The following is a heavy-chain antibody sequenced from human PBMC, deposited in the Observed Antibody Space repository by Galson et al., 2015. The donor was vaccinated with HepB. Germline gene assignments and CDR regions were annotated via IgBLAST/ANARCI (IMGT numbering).Heavy chain of an antibody. CDR3: ARGNRGVRGVIFNRWRYFDY. CDR1: GGSFSGYY. V-gene: IGHV4-34*01. J-gene: IGHJ4*02. CDR2: INHSGST. D-gene: IGHD3-10*01. Sequence: SETLSLTCAVYGGSFSGYYWSWIRQPPGKGLEWIGEINHSGSTNYNPSLKSRVTISVDTSKNQFSLKLSSVTAADTAVYYCARGNRGVRGVIFNRWRYFDYWGQGTLVTVSS.